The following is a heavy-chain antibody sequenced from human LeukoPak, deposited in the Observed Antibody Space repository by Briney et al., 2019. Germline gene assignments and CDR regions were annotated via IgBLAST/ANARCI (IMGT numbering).Heavy chain of an antibody. Sequence: SETLSLTCTVSGGSISSYYWSWIRQPPGKGLEWIGRIYTSGSTNYNPSLKSRVTISVDTSKNQFSLKLSSVTAADTAVYYCAREFSRDWPGIFGVATGPYYYMDVWGKGTTVTVSS. D-gene: IGHD3-3*01. CDR1: GGSISSYY. J-gene: IGHJ6*03. CDR3: AREFSRDWPGIFGVATGPYYYMDV. CDR2: IYTSGST. V-gene: IGHV4-4*08.